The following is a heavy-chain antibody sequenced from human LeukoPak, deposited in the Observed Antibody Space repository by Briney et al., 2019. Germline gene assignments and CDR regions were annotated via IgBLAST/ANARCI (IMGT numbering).Heavy chain of an antibody. V-gene: IGHV3-48*01. D-gene: IGHD3-10*01. Sequence: PGGSLRLSCAASGFTFSNYNMNWVRQPPGKGLQWVSYISSSNIIYYADSVKGRFTISKENAKNSLFLQMNSLRAEDTAVYYCARDFAREFTIDYWAREPWSPSPQ. J-gene: IGHJ4*02. CDR1: GFTFSNYN. CDR2: ISSSNII. CDR3: ARDFAREFTIDY.